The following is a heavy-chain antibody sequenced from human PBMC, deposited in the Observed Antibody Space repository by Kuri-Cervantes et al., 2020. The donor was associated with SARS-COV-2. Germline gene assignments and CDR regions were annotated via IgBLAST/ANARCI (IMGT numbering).Heavy chain of an antibody. CDR2: ISSSGSTI. Sequence: GESLKISCTVSGGSISSSSYYWGWIRQAPGKGLEWVSYISSSGSTIYYADSVKGRFTISRDNAKNSLYLQMNSLRAEDTAVYYCARDYMVRDSHGMDVWGQGTTVTVSS. J-gene: IGHJ6*02. CDR1: GGSISSSSYY. D-gene: IGHD3-10*01. V-gene: IGHV3-11*01. CDR3: ARDYMVRDSHGMDV.